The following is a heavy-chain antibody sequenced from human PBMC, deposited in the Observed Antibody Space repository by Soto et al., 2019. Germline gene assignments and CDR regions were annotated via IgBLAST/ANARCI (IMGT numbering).Heavy chain of an antibody. J-gene: IGHJ6*03. CDR1: GGSISSGGYY. D-gene: IGHD3-10*01. CDR3: ARRPGYYCYYMAV. CDR2: IYYSGST. V-gene: IGHV4-31*03. Sequence: SETLSLTCTVSGGSISSGGYYWSWIRQHPGKGLEWIGYIYYSGSTYYNPSLKSRVTISVDTSKNQFSLKLSSVTAADTAVYYCARRPGYYCYYMAVWGKGTTVTVSS.